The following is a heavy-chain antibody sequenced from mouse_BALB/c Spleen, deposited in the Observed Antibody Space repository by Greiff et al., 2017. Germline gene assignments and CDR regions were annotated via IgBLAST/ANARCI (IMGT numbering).Heavy chain of an antibody. CDR3: ARDREGDYGYAMDY. J-gene: IGHJ4*01. CDR2: ISDGGSYT. Sequence: EVKVVESGGGLVKPGGSLKLSCAASGFTFSDYYMYWVRQTPEKRLEWVATISDGGSYTYYPDSVKGRFTISRDNAKNNLYLQMSSLKSEDTAMYYCARDREGDYGYAMDYWGQGTSVTVSS. V-gene: IGHV5-4*02. D-gene: IGHD1-1*02. CDR1: GFTFSDYY.